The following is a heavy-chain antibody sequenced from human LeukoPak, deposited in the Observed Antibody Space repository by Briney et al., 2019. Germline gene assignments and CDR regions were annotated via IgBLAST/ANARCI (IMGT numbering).Heavy chain of an antibody. J-gene: IGHJ6*02. CDR3: ARRGVLWFGELFYYGMDV. CDR1: GFTLSDYY. D-gene: IGHD3-10*01. CDR2: ISSSGSTI. Sequence: GGSLRLSCAASGFTLSDYYMSWIRQAPGKGLEWVSYISSSGSTIYYADSVKGRFTISRDNAKNSLYLQMNSLRAEDTAVYYCARRGVLWFGELFYYGMDVWGQGTTVTVSS. V-gene: IGHV3-11*01.